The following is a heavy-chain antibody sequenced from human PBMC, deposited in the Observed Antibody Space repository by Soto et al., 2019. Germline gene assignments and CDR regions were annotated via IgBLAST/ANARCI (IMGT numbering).Heavy chain of an antibody. CDR2: IWYDGSNK. V-gene: IGHV3-33*01. D-gene: IGHD2-15*01. J-gene: IGHJ4*02. CDR3: ARDGGYYFDY. Sequence: QVQLVESGGGVVQPGRSLRLSCAASGFTFSSYGMHWVRQAPGKGLEWVAVIWYDGSNKYYADSVKGRFTISRDNSKNTLYLQMNSLRAEDTAVYYCARDGGYYFDYWGQGTLDTVSS. CDR1: GFTFSSYG.